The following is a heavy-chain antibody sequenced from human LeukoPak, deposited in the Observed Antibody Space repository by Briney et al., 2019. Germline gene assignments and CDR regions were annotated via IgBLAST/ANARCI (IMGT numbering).Heavy chain of an antibody. V-gene: IGHV3-11*06. CDR1: GFTFSDYY. Sequence: PGGSLRLSCAASGFTFSDYYMSWIRQAPGKGLEWVSYISSSSSHTNYADSVKGRFTISRDNAKNSLYLQMNSLRAEDTAVYYCARGIEATRRSTGICNYFDYWGQGTLVTVSS. D-gene: IGHD5-12*01. J-gene: IGHJ4*02. CDR3: ARGIEATRRSTGICNYFDY. CDR2: ISSSSSHT.